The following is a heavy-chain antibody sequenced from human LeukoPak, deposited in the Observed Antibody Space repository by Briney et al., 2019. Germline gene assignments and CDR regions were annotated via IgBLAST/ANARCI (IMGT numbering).Heavy chain of an antibody. D-gene: IGHD5-18*01. Sequence: ASVTVSCMASGYTFTSYYMHWVRQAPGKGLEYVSAISSNGGSTYYANSVQGRFTISRDNSKNTLYLQMGSLRAEDMAVYYCATASRAMALDYWGQGTLVTVSS. CDR1: GYTFTSYY. CDR2: ISSNGGST. CDR3: ATASRAMALDY. V-gene: IGHV3-64*01. J-gene: IGHJ4*02.